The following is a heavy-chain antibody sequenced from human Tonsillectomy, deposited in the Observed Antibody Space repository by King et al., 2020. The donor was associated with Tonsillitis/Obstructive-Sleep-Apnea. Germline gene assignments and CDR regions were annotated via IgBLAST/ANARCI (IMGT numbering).Heavy chain of an antibody. Sequence: VQLVESGAEVRKPGESLKISCKASGYSFTSYWIGWVRQMPGKGLEWMGIIYPGDSDTRYSPSFQGQVTISADKSISTAYLQWSSLKASDTAMYYCARLGEDQWRALSSSFPFDYWGQGTLVTVSS. CDR1: GYSFTSYW. V-gene: IGHV5-51*01. D-gene: IGHD6-6*01. CDR3: ARLGEDQWRALSSSFPFDY. J-gene: IGHJ4*02. CDR2: IYPGDSDT.